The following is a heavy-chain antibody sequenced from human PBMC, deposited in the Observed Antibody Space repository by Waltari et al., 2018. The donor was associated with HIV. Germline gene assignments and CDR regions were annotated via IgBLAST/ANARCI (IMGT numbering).Heavy chain of an antibody. CDR3: ARRPRMAGFYLYYGMDV. Sequence: QLQLQQSGPGLVKPSETLSLTCTVSGGSVINSDYYWDFIRQSPGKGLEWIGNIYYTGTTFYNPSLKSRVTMSADLSKNQFSLGLRSVTAADTAIYYCARRPRMAGFYLYYGMDVWGQGTTVTVSS. CDR2: IYYTGTT. CDR1: GGSVINSDYY. D-gene: IGHD2-8*01. J-gene: IGHJ6*02. V-gene: IGHV4-39*01.